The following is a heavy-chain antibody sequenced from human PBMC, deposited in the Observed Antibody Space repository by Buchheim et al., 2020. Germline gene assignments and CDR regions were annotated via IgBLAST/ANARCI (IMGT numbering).Heavy chain of an antibody. CDR3: ARGALSYYDFWSGYHGWYD. CDR1: GGSISSGGYY. D-gene: IGHD3-3*01. J-gene: IGHJ4*02. CDR2: IYYSGST. Sequence: QVQLQESGPGLVKPSQTLSLTCTVSGGSISSGGYYWSWIRQHPGKGLEWIGYIYYSGSTYYNPSLKSRVTISVDTSKNQFSLKLSSVTAADTAVYYCARGALSYYDFWSGYHGWYDWGQGTL. V-gene: IGHV4-31*03.